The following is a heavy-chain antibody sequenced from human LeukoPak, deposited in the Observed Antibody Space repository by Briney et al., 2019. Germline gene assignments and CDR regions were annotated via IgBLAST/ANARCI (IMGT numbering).Heavy chain of an antibody. CDR2: INPNSGAT. Sequence: ASVKVSCKASGYIFTGYYMHWVRQAPGQGLEWMGWINPNSGATNYAQKFQGGVTMTRDTSISTAYMELSRLRSDDTAFYYCARSAPTLTYDILTGYLGYWGQGTLVTVSS. CDR1: GYIFTGYY. V-gene: IGHV1-2*02. CDR3: ARSAPTLTYDILTGYLGY. J-gene: IGHJ4*02. D-gene: IGHD3-9*01.